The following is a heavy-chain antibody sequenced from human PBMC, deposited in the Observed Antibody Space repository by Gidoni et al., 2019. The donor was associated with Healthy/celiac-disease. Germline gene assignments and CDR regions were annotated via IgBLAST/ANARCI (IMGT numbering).Heavy chain of an antibody. D-gene: IGHD2-15*01. CDR2: ISSSSSYI. CDR1: GFTFSSYS. CDR3: ARAPPLGGGPGLGVYY. V-gene: IGHV3-21*01. J-gene: IGHJ4*02. Sequence: EVQLVESGGGLVKPGGSLRLSCAASGFTFSSYSMNWVRQTPGKGLEWVSSISSSSSYIYYADSVKGRFTISRDNAKNSLYLQMNSLRAEDTAVYYCARAPPLGGGPGLGVYYWGQGALVTVSS.